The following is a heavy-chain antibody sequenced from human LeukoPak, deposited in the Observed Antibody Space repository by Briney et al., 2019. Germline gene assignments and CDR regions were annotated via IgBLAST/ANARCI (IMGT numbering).Heavy chain of an antibody. J-gene: IGHJ4*02. CDR1: GFTFSSYA. Sequence: PGGSLRLSCAASGFTFSSYAMSWVRQAPGKGLEWVSGISGSGGSIYYADSVKGRFTISRDNSKNTLYLQMNSLRAEDTAVYYCATRIAVAGTVYWGQGTLVTVS. D-gene: IGHD6-19*01. CDR3: ATRIAVAGTVY. CDR2: ISGSGGSI. V-gene: IGHV3-23*01.